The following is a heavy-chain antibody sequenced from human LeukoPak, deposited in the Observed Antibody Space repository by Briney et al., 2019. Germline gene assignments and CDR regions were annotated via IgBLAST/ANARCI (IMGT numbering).Heavy chain of an antibody. V-gene: IGHV1-2*06. J-gene: IGHJ5*02. Sequence: ASVKVSCKASGYTFTGYYMHWVRQAPGQGLEWMGRINPNSGGTNYAQKFQGRVTMTRDTSISTAYMELSRLRSDDTAVYYCARVSGWRNWFDPWGQGTLVTVSS. D-gene: IGHD6-19*01. CDR1: GYTFTGYY. CDR3: ARVSGWRNWFDP. CDR2: INPNSGGT.